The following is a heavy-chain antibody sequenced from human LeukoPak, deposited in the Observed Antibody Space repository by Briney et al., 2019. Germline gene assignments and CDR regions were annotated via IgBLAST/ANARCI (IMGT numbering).Heavy chain of an antibody. V-gene: IGHV3-48*02. D-gene: IGHD3-22*01. CDR3: AKDSDYYHSSGYYYAYFQH. CDR1: GFTFSSYT. J-gene: IGHJ1*01. CDR2: ISSSSSTI. Sequence: GGSLRLSCAASGFTFSSYTMNWVRQAPGKGLEWVSYISSSSSTIYYADSVKGRFTISRDNAKNSLYLQMNSLRDEDTAVYYCAKDSDYYHSSGYYYAYFQHWGQGTLVTVSS.